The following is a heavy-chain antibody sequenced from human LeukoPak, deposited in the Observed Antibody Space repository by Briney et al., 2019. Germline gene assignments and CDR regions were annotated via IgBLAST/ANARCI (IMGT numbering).Heavy chain of an antibody. CDR1: GYTFTGSH. CDR3: ARVDCSITSCYNIAY. V-gene: IGHV1-2*06. D-gene: IGHD2-2*02. Sequence: ASLKVSCKASGYTFTGSHMHWVRQAAGQGPECMGRLNPNSGGTNSAQKFQGRVTMTRDTAVRTAYTKRSRLRSDDTAVYYCARVDCSITSCYNIAYGDQETLVTVSS. J-gene: IGHJ4*02. CDR2: LNPNSGGT.